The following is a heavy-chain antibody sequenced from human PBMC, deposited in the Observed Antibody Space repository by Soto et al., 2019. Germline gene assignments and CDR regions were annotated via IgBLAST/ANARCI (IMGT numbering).Heavy chain of an antibody. CDR1: GFTVSGDY. CDR3: TKVSPQWLVHDY. V-gene: IGHV3-53*02. J-gene: IGHJ4*02. Sequence: EVQLVETGGGLIQPGGSLRLSCAASGFTVSGDYVSWVRQAPGKGLACVSVIHFGGNTYYADSVKGRFTVSRDNSKNTLYLQMNSLRVEDTAIYFCTKVSPQWLVHDYWGQGTLVTVSS. CDR2: IHFGGNT. D-gene: IGHD6-19*01.